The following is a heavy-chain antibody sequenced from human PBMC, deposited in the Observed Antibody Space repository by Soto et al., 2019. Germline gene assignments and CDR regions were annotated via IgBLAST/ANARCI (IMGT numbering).Heavy chain of an antibody. CDR3: ARVFGYCSGGACSSLDS. Sequence: EVQLVESGGGLVKPGGSLRLSCAASGFTFSSHTMNWVRQAPGKGLEWVSSISRRSTYIYYADSVKGRFTSSRDNAKNSLYLQMNSLRAEDTAVYYCARVFGYCSGGACSSLDSWGQGTLVTVSS. J-gene: IGHJ4*02. V-gene: IGHV3-21*01. D-gene: IGHD2-15*01. CDR2: ISRRSTYI. CDR1: GFTFSSHT.